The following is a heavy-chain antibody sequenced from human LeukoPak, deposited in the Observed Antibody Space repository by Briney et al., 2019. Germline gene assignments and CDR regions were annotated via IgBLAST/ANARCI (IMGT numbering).Heavy chain of an antibody. CDR2: IYSSGST. J-gene: IGHJ4*01. D-gene: IGHD3-10*01. CDR3: ARLYYSDSAFDY. Sequence: SETLSLTCTVSGGAFISSSFYWVWIRQPPGRGLEWIGSIYSSGSTYYNPSVNSRATISVDTSKKELSLELSSVTAADTSMYYCARLYYSDSAFDYWGQGTLVTVSS. V-gene: IGHV4-39*01. CDR1: GGAFISSSFY.